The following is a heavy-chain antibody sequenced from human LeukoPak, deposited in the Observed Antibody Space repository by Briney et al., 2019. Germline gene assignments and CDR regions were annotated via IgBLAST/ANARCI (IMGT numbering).Heavy chain of an antibody. CDR1: GGSFSGYY. V-gene: IGHV4-34*01. CDR3: ARGRFQIYGMDV. J-gene: IGHJ6*02. D-gene: IGHD2-21*01. CDR2: INHSGST. Sequence: SETLSLTCAVYGGSFSGYYWSWIRQPPGKGLEGIGEINHSGSTNYNPSLKSRVTISVDTSKNQFSLKLSSVTAADTAVYYCARGRFQIYGMDVWGQGTTVTVSS.